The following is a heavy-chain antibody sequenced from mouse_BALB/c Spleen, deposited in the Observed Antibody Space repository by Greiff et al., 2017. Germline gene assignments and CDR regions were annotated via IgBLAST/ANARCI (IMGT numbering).Heavy chain of an antibody. V-gene: IGHV5-6-4*01. D-gene: IGHD2-1*01. CDR1: GFTFSSYT. CDR3: TRDYYGNYVGAMDY. J-gene: IGHJ4*01. CDR2: ISSGGSYT. Sequence: EVKLMESGGGLVKPGGSLKLSCAASGFTFSSYTMSWVRQTPEKRLEWVATISSGGSYTYYPDSVKGRFTISRDNAKNTLYLQMSSLKSEDTAMYYCTRDYYGNYVGAMDYWGQGTSVTVSS.